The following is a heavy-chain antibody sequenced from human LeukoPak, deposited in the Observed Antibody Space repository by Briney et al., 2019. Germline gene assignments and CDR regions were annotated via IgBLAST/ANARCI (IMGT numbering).Heavy chain of an antibody. V-gene: IGHV4-30-4*02. CDR2: IYYSGST. CDR1: GGSISSGDYY. D-gene: IGHD2-2*01. Sequence: SETLSLTCTVSGGSISSGDYYWSWIRQPPGKGLEWIGYIYYSGSTYYNPSLKSRVTISVDTTKNQFSLNLSSVTAADTAVYYCARESGNAWLDYWGQGTLVTVSS. J-gene: IGHJ4*02. CDR3: ARESGNAWLDY.